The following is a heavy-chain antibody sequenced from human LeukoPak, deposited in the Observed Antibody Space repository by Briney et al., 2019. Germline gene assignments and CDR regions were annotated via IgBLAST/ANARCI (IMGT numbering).Heavy chain of an antibody. Sequence: PGGSLRLSCAPSGFTFRSYWMHWVRQAPGKGLVWVSRINSDGSSTSYADSVKGRFTISRDNAENTLYLQMNSLRAEDTAVYHCARDRGGSAFDILGQGTMVTVSS. V-gene: IGHV3-74*01. D-gene: IGHD3-10*01. CDR1: GFTFRSYW. J-gene: IGHJ3*02. CDR3: ARDRGGSAFDI. CDR2: INSDGSST.